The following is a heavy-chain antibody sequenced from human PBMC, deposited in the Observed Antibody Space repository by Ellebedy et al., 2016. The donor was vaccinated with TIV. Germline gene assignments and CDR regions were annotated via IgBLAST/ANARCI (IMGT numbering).Heavy chain of an antibody. J-gene: IGHJ4*02. CDR1: GFTFSDYH. CDR2: INTGSSYK. V-gene: IGHV3-11*06. CDR3: AREGNHKPFDY. D-gene: IGHD3-10*01. Sequence: GESLKISCAASGFTFSDYHMSWIRQAPGRGLEWISYINTGSSYKKYADYVWGRFTISRDNSKRSLYLQLTNLRVEDTGVYYCAREGNHKPFDYWGQGTLVTVSS.